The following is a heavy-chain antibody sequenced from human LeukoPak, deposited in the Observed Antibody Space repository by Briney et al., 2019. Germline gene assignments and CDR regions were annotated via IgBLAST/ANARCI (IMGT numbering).Heavy chain of an antibody. Sequence: GGSLRLSCAASGFTFSSYEMNWVRQAPGKGLEWVSYISSSGSTIYYADSVKGRLTISRDNAKNSLYLQMNSLRAEDTAVYYCARKPNYGDYEVYWGQGTLATVSS. CDR1: GFTFSSYE. V-gene: IGHV3-48*03. D-gene: IGHD4-17*01. J-gene: IGHJ4*02. CDR3: ARKPNYGDYEVY. CDR2: ISSSGSTI.